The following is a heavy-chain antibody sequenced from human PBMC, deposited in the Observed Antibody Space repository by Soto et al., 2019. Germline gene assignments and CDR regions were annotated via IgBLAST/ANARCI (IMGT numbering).Heavy chain of an antibody. D-gene: IGHD3-10*01. CDR3: ARWANYGSGIDY. J-gene: IGHJ4*02. CDR2: IIPIFGTA. CDR1: GGTFSSYA. V-gene: IGHV1-69*13. Sequence: SVKVSCKASGGTFSSYAISWVRQAPGQGLEWMGGIIPIFGTANYAQKFRGRVTITADESTSTAYMELSSLRSEDTAVYYCARWANYGSGIDYWGQGTLVTVSS.